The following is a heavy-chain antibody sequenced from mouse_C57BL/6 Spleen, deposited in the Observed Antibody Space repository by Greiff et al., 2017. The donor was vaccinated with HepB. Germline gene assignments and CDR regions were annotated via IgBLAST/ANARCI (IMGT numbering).Heavy chain of an antibody. CDR1: GYAFTNYL. Sequence: QVQLQQSGAELVRPGTSVKVSCKASGYAFTNYLIEWVKQRPGQGLEWIGVINPGSGGTNYNEKFKGKATLTADKSSSTAYMQLSSLTSEDSAVYFCARDYYGSSYASDYFDYWGQGTTLTVSS. D-gene: IGHD1-1*01. J-gene: IGHJ2*01. CDR3: ARDYYGSSYASDYFDY. CDR2: INPGSGGT. V-gene: IGHV1-54*01.